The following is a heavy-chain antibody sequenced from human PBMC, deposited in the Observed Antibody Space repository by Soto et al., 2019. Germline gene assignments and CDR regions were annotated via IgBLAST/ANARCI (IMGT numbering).Heavy chain of an antibody. V-gene: IGHV3-15*01. D-gene: IGHD4-4*01. CDR2: IKSKTDGGTT. CDR1: GFTFSNAW. Sequence: GGSLRLSCAASGFTFSNAWMSWVRQAPGKGLEWVGRIKSKTDGGTTDYAAPVKGRFTISRDDSKNTLYLQMNSLKTEDTAVYYGTTGSEDYSNYAFDIWGQGTMVTVSS. J-gene: IGHJ3*02. CDR3: TTGSEDYSNYAFDI.